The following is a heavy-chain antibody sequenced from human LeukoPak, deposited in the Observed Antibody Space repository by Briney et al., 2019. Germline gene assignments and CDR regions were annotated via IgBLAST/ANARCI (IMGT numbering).Heavy chain of an antibody. Sequence: GASVKVSCKASGYTFTSYAISWVRQAPGQGLEWMGGIIPIFGTANYAQKFQGRVTITADESTSTAYMELSSLRSEDTAVYYCARDRKPAYGSGSYFPMDVWGKGTTVTISS. D-gene: IGHD3-10*01. CDR2: IIPIFGTA. J-gene: IGHJ6*03. CDR1: GYTFTSYA. V-gene: IGHV1-69*13. CDR3: ARDRKPAYGSGSYFPMDV.